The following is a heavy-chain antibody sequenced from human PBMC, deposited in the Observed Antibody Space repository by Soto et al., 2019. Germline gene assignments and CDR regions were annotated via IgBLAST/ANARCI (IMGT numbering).Heavy chain of an antibody. CDR2: ISGSGGST. D-gene: IGHD1-26*01. V-gene: IGHV3-23*01. CDR3: ARRGSGSYYDY. CDR1: GFTFSSYA. Sequence: EVQLLESGGGLVQPGGSLRLSCAASGFTFSSYAMRWVRQAPVKGLEWVSAISGSGGSTYYVDSVKGRFTISRDNSKNTLYLQMNSLRAEDTDVYYCARRGSGSYYDYWGQGTLVTVSS. J-gene: IGHJ4*02.